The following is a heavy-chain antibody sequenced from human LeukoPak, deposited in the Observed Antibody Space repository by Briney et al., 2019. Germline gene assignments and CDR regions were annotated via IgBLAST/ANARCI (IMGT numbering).Heavy chain of an antibody. J-gene: IGHJ4*02. Sequence: PGGSLRLSCAASGFTFSSYSMSWVRQAPGKGLEWVSYISSSSSTIYYADSVKGRFTISRDNAKNTLYLQMNSVRADDTAIYYCARDWAWGGFDHWGQGALVTVSS. D-gene: IGHD3-16*01. CDR2: ISSSSSTI. CDR3: ARDWAWGGFDH. CDR1: GFTFSSYS. V-gene: IGHV3-48*04.